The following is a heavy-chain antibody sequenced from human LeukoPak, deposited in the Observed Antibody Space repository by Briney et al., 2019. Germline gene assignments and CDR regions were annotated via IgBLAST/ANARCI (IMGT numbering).Heavy chain of an antibody. CDR1: GFTFSSYW. CDR2: ISHSGGTT. J-gene: IGHJ3*02. CDR3: AKANVKYCSGGSCFDAFDI. Sequence: GGSLRLSCAASGFTFSSYWMSWVRQAPGKGLEWVSAISHSGGTTYYGDSVKGRFTISRDNSKNTLYLQMNSLRAEDTAVYYCAKANVKYCSGGSCFDAFDIWGQGTMVTVSS. V-gene: IGHV3-23*01. D-gene: IGHD2-15*01.